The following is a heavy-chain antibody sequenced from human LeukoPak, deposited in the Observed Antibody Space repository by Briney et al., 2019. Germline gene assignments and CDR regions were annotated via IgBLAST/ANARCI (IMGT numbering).Heavy chain of an antibody. CDR1: GGSFSGYY. Sequence: SETLSLTCAVYGGSFSGYYWSWIRQPPGKGLEWIGYIYHSGSTYYNLSLKSRVTISVDRSKNQFSLKLGSVTAADTAVYYCARTGIETPFDYWGQGTLVTVSS. CDR3: ARTGIETPFDY. J-gene: IGHJ4*02. V-gene: IGHV4-34*01. CDR2: IYHSGST.